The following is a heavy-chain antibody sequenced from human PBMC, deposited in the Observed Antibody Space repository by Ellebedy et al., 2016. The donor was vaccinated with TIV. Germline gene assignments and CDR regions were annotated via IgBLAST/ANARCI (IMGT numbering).Heavy chain of an antibody. CDR3: ARDGGNPRSWFFDL. J-gene: IGHJ2*01. CDR2: VWSDGSNK. CDR1: GFSFSNYV. Sequence: GESLKISCAASGFSFSNYVTHWVRQAPGKGLEWVAVVWSDGSNKYYIDSVKGRFTISRDNSKNTLYLQMNSLISDDTAVYYCARDGGNPRSWFFDLWGRGTLVTVSS. V-gene: IGHV3-33*01. D-gene: IGHD4-23*01.